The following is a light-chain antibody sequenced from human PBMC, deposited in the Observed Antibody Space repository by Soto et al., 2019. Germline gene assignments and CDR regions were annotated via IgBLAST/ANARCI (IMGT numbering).Light chain of an antibody. CDR2: GAS. J-gene: IGKJ4*01. V-gene: IGKV1-39*01. Sequence: DIPMTQSPSSLSASVGDRVTITCQASHDITSYLNWYQHKPGKAPKLLIFGASSLQSGVPSRFSGSGSGTDFTLTISSLQPEDFATYYCQQSYSSPLTFGGGTKVEIK. CDR3: QQSYSSPLT. CDR1: HDITSY.